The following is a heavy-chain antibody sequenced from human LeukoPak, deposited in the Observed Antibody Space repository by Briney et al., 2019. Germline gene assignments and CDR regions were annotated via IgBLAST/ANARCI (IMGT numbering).Heavy chain of an antibody. CDR2: IVVGSGNT. Sequence: SVKVSCKASGFTFTSPAVQWVRQARGQRLEWIGWIVVGSGNTNYAQKFQERVTITRDMSTSTAYMELSSLRSEDTAVYYCAAPEPGALDYWGQGTLVTVSS. CDR1: GFTFTSPA. J-gene: IGHJ4*02. V-gene: IGHV1-58*01. D-gene: IGHD1-14*01. CDR3: AAPEPGALDY.